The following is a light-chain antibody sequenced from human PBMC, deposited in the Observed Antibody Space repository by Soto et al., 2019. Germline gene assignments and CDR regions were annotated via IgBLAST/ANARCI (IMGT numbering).Light chain of an antibody. CDR3: QQLFDSPIT. J-gene: IGKJ5*01. Sequence: DIQLTQSPSFLSPSMGESVTITCRASQVISTSLAWYQVKPGKAPKLLIYVASTLESGVPSRFSATVSGTEFSLTITSLQPEDFATYYCQQLFDSPITFGQGTRLEIK. V-gene: IGKV1-9*01. CDR1: QVISTS. CDR2: VAS.